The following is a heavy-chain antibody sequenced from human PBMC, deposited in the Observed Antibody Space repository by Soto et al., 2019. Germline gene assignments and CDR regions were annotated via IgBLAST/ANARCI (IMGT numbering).Heavy chain of an antibody. CDR3: ARAINGYLFDC. CDR1: GLTFGSRA. J-gene: IGHJ4*02. CDR2: ITDTGGDA. Sequence: EVQLLESGGDLKQPGGSLRLSCVASGLTFGSRAMSWVRQAPGEGLQWVSTITDTGGDAKYADSVRGRFVISRDNSKNTLYLQMNSLRAEDTAVYYCARAINGYLFDCWGQGTLVTVSS. D-gene: IGHD5-12*01. V-gene: IGHV3-23*01.